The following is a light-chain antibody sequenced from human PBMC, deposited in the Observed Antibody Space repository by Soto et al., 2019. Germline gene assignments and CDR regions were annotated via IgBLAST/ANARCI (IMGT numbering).Light chain of an antibody. V-gene: IGKV2-28*01. CDR3: MQPLQSWT. CDR2: LGS. Sequence: DIVMTQSPISLPVTAGAEDYIRRSPSQGLPHSNGYNYLDWYLQKPGQSPXILIYLGSNRASGVPDRCSGGGSGTVFTLKISRVDAEYVGVYYCMQPLQSWTLGQGTKVDIK. CDR1: QGLPHSNGYNY. J-gene: IGKJ1*01.